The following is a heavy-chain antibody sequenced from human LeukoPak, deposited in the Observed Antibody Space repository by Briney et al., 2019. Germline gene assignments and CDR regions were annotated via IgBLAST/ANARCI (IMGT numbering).Heavy chain of an antibody. Sequence: GGSLRLSCAASGFTFSSYAMSWVRQAPGKGLEWVSAISGSGGSTYYADSVKGRFTISRDNSKNTLYLQMTSLRAEDTAVYYCANSSRHQLVQRTTFAYCGQGTLVPASS. D-gene: IGHD6-13*01. J-gene: IGHJ4*02. CDR1: GFTFSSYA. CDR2: ISGSGGST. V-gene: IGHV3-23*01. CDR3: ANSSRHQLVQRTTFAY.